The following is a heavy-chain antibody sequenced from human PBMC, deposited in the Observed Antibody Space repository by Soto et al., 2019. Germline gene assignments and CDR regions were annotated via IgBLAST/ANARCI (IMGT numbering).Heavy chain of an antibody. CDR2: MNPNSGNT. CDR1: GYTFTRYD. J-gene: IGHJ6*02. CDR3: ARERTGTTSMDV. D-gene: IGHD1-1*01. V-gene: IGHV1-8*01. Sequence: QVQRVQSGAEVKKPGASVKVSCKASGYTFTRYDINWVRQATGQGLEWMGWMNPNSGNTGYAQKFQGRVTMTRNTSISTAYMELSSLRSEDTAVYYCARERTGTTSMDVWGQGTTVTVSS.